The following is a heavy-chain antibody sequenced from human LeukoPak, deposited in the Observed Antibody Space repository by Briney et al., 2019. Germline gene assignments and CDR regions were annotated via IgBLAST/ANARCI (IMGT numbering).Heavy chain of an antibody. CDR3: ARDRGIVGTTGYYYMDV. CDR1: GFSFSDYY. J-gene: IGHJ6*03. Sequence: PGGSLRLSCVASGFSFSDYYMSWIRQAPGKGLEWVSYIGSTIYYADSVKGRFTISRDNAKNSLHLQMNSLRAEDTAVYYCARDRGIVGTTGYYYMDVWGKGTTVTVSS. V-gene: IGHV3-11*04. D-gene: IGHD1-26*01. CDR2: IGSTI.